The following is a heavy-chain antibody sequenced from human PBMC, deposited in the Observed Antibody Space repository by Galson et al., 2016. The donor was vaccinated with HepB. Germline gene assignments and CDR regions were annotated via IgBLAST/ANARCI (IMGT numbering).Heavy chain of an antibody. Sequence: SLRLSCAASGITLCNAWMTWVRQAPGKGLEWVSTIGGSGDSAYYADSVKGRFPISRDNSKNTLYLQMNNLRADDTAVYYCAKDYSSSSWFFRTFDSWGQGTLVTVSS. CDR1: GITLCNAW. D-gene: IGHD6-13*01. J-gene: IGHJ4*02. CDR3: AKDYSSSSWFFRTFDS. V-gene: IGHV3-23*01. CDR2: IGGSGDSA.